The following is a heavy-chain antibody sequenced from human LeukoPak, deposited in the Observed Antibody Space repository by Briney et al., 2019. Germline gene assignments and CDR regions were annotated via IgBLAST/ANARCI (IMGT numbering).Heavy chain of an antibody. CDR3: ARGRWLGYCSSTSCYGNWFDP. CDR1: GFTFSSYG. J-gene: IGHJ5*02. CDR2: IWYDGSNK. Sequence: GRSLRLSCAASGFTFSSYGMHWVRQAPGKGLEWVAVIWYDGSNKYYADSVKGRFTISRDNSKNTLYLQMNSLRAEDTAVYYCARGRWLGYCSSTSCYGNWFDPWGQGTLVTVSS. D-gene: IGHD2-2*01. V-gene: IGHV3-33*01.